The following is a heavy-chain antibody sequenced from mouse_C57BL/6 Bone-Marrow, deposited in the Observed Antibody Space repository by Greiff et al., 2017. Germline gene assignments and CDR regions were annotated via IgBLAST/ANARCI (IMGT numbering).Heavy chain of an antibody. J-gene: IGHJ4*01. CDR1: GFTFNNSS. D-gene: IGHD2-14*01. V-gene: IGHV14-3*01. Sequence: VQLKESVAELVRPGASVKLSCTASGFTFNNSSMHWVKQRPEQGLEWIGRIDPANGNTNYAPKFQGKAPITAGTASNTAYLQLSSLTSEDTAICYCARVFYRGDYWGKGTTVTVSS. CDR2: IDPANGNT. CDR3: ARVFYRGDY.